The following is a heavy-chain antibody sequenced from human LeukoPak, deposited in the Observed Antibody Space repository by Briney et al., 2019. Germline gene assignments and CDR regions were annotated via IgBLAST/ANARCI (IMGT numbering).Heavy chain of an antibody. J-gene: IGHJ4*02. Sequence: GGSLRLSCAASGFTFSTYWMHWIRQAPGKGLEWVSYISSSGSTIYYADSVKGRFTISRDNAKNSLYLQMNSLRAEDTAVYYCARDETAVGSPGWGQGTLVTVSS. D-gene: IGHD6-19*01. CDR1: GFTFSTYW. CDR3: ARDETAVGSPG. V-gene: IGHV3-11*01. CDR2: ISSSGSTI.